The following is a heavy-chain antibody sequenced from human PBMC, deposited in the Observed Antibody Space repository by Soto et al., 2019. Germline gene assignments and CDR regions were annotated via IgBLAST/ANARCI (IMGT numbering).Heavy chain of an antibody. J-gene: IGHJ6*02. Sequence: AAVKVSCKASGYTFTGYYMHWVRQAPGQGLEWMGWINPNSGGTNYAQKFQGRVTMTRDTSISTAYMELSRLRSDDTAVYYCARDRYYDSRGYLPYYYYGMVVWGQGATSTVSS. CDR2: INPNSGGT. V-gene: IGHV1-2*02. CDR3: ARDRYYDSRGYLPYYYYGMVV. CDR1: GYTFTGYY. D-gene: IGHD3-22*01.